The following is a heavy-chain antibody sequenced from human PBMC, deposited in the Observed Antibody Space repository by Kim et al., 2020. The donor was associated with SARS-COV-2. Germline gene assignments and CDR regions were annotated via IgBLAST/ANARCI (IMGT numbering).Heavy chain of an antibody. J-gene: IGHJ5*02. CDR1: GGSFSAYY. D-gene: IGHD6-6*01. CDR3: ARTRRTHRPNWYSNSSHWFDP. V-gene: IGHV4-34*01. CDR2: INHSGST. Sequence: SETLSLTCAVYGGSFSAYYWSWIRQPPGKGLEWIGEINHSGSTNYNPSLKSRVTISVDTSKNQFSLKLSSVTAADTAVYYCARTRRTHRPNWYSNSSHWFDPWGQGTLVTVSS.